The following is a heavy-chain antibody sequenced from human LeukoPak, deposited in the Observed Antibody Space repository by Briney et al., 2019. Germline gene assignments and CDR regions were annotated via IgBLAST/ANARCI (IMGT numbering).Heavy chain of an antibody. CDR2: VGHTGTT. V-gene: IGHV4-59*01. D-gene: IGHD3-10*01. Sequence: KPSETLSPTCSVSGGSLSHFFWTWIRQSPGGGLEWIASVGHTGTTNYKSSLKSRLTISKDTSKNQVSLRLTSVTVADTAMYYCARVSKSYFDSGNYPKVNHYFDYWGQGILVTVSS. CDR1: GGSLSHFF. J-gene: IGHJ4*02. CDR3: ARVSKSYFDSGNYPKVNHYFDY.